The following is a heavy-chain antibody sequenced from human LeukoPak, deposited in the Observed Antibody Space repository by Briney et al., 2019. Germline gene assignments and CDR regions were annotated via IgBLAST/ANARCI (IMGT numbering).Heavy chain of an antibody. D-gene: IGHD4-17*01. CDR3: AREGHGDFSFDY. J-gene: IGHJ4*02. CDR1: GFTFSSYS. V-gene: IGHV3-21*01. CDR2: ISSSNI. Sequence: PGGSLRLSCAASGFTFSSYSMNWVRQAPGKGLEWVSSISSSNIYYPHSVKGRFTISRDNAKNSLYLQMNSLRAEDTAVYYCAREGHGDFSFDYWGQGTLVTVSS.